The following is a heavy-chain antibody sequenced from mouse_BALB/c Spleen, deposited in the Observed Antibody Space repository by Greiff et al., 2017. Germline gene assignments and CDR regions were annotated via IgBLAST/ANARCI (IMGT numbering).Heavy chain of an antibody. CDR2: IRNKANGYTT. J-gene: IGHJ2*01. CDR1: GFTFTDYY. CDR3: ARDKGAGAYFDY. V-gene: IGHV7-3*02. Sequence: EVQVVESGGGLVQPGGSLRLSCATSGFTFTDYYMSWVRQPPGKALEWLGFIRNKANGYTTEYSASVKGRFTISRDNSQSILYLQMNTLRAEDSATYYCARDKGAGAYFDYWGQGTTLTVSS. D-gene: IGHD3-3*01.